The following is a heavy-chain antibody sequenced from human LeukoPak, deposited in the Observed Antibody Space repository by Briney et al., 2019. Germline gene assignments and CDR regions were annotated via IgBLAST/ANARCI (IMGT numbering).Heavy chain of an antibody. CDR3: AREEYCNSTRCYKAFDI. Sequence: ASVKVSCKASGYSFTSYVISWVRQAPGQGLEWMGWISGYNGHTYYEQNLQGRLTMATDTSTSTAYMELRSLRSDDTALYYCAREEYCNSTRCYKAFDIWGQGTMVTVSS. CDR2: ISGYNGHT. J-gene: IGHJ3*02. V-gene: IGHV1-18*01. D-gene: IGHD2/OR15-2a*01. CDR1: GYSFTSYV.